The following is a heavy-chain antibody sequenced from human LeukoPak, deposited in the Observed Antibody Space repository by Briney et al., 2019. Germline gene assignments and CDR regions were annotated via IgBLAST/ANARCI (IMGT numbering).Heavy chain of an antibody. CDR1: GFTFSSYG. Sequence: PGGSLRLSCAASGFTFSSYGMNWVRQAPGKGLEWVSYISSLSGTINYADSVKGRFIISRDNAKNSMFLQMNSLRAEDTAVYYCARESRYFDWLLKGPTPFDYWGQGTLVTVSS. J-gene: IGHJ4*02. CDR2: ISSLSGTI. D-gene: IGHD3-9*01. V-gene: IGHV3-48*01. CDR3: ARESRYFDWLLKGPTPFDY.